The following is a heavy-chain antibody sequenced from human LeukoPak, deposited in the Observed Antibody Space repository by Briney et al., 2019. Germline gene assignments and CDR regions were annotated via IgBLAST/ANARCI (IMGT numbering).Heavy chain of an antibody. CDR3: ARVRGSGWNECDY. D-gene: IGHD6-19*01. CDR1: GFSDSSNY. J-gene: IGHJ4*02. V-gene: IGHV3-53*01. Sequence: PGGSLRLSCAASGFSDSSNYMNWVRQAPGKGLEWVSIIYSGGGTYYADSVKGRFSISRDSSTNTVYLQMNSLRAEDTAVYYCARVRGSGWNECDYWGQGILVTVSS. CDR2: IYSGGGT.